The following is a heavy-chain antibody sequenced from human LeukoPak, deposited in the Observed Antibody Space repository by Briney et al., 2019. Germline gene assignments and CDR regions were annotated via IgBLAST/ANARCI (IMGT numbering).Heavy chain of an antibody. V-gene: IGHV3-30-3*01. CDR3: ARDLVDYYDSSGYYPPSY. Sequence: PGRSLRLSCAASGFTFSSYAMHWVRQAPGKGLEWAAVISYDGSNKYYADSVRGRFTISRDNSKNTLYLQMNSLRAEDTAVYYCARDLVDYYDSSGYYPPSYWGQGTLVTVSS. CDR2: ISYDGSNK. J-gene: IGHJ4*02. D-gene: IGHD3-22*01. CDR1: GFTFSSYA.